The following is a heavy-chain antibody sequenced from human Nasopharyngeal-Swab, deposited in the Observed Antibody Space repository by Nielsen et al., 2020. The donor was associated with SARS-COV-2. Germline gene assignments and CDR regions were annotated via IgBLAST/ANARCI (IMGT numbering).Heavy chain of an antibody. J-gene: IGHJ3*02. CDR1: GFTFSDYY. Sequence: GESLKISCVASGFTFSDYYMSWIRQAPGKGPEWVSYMSNSGSTIYYADSVKGRFTISRDNAKNSLYLQMNSLRDEDTAVYYCARDYYDSSADAFDIWGQGTMVTVSS. V-gene: IGHV3-11*04. CDR3: ARDYYDSSADAFDI. CDR2: MSNSGSTI. D-gene: IGHD3-22*01.